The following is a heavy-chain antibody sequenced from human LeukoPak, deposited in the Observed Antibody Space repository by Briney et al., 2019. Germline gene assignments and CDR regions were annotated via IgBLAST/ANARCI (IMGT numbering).Heavy chain of an antibody. CDR1: GGSISDSTYY. CDR2: IYYRGDA. CDR3: AREVSTGWTYFDS. V-gene: IGHV4-39*02. D-gene: IGHD2-8*02. Sequence: KPSETLSLTCSVSGGSISDSTYYWGWIRQPPGKGLEWIGSIYYRGDASYNPSLRSRVCMSVDTYKTQISLKVTSVAAEDTAVYYCAREVSTGWTYFDSWGQGTLVTVSS. J-gene: IGHJ4*02.